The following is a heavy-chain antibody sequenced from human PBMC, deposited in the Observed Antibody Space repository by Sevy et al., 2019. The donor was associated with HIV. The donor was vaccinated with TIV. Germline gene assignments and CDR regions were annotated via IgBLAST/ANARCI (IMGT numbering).Heavy chain of an antibody. CDR1: GFTFRRYA. J-gene: IGHJ4*02. D-gene: IGHD2-15*01. Sequence: GGSLRLSCAASGFTFRRYAMHWVRQAPGQGLESVAVISYDGGKIYHADSVKGRFTISRDNSENTLYLQMNSLRAEDTAVYYCTRDGGGDYFDYWGMGTLVTVSS. V-gene: IGHV3-30*04. CDR3: TRDGGGDYFDY. CDR2: ISYDGGKI.